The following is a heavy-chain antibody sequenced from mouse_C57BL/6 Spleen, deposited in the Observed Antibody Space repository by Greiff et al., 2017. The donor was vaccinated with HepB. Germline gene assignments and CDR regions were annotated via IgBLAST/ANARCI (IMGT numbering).Heavy chain of an antibody. CDR2: INPSSGYT. D-gene: IGHD1-1*01. CDR1: VYTFTSYT. CDR3: AREHFTTVVATDYIDH. Sequence: QVQLQQSGAELARPGASVKMSCKASVYTFTSYTMHWVKQRPGQGLEWIGYINPSSGYTKYNQKFKDKATLTADKSSSTAYMQLSSLTSEDSAVYYCAREHFTTVVATDYIDHWGQGTTLTVSS. J-gene: IGHJ2*01. V-gene: IGHV1-4*01.